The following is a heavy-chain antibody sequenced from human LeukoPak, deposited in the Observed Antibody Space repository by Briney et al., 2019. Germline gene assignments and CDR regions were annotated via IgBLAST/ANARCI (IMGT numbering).Heavy chain of an antibody. J-gene: IGHJ1*01. CDR3: ARDAAYDFRNPYRYFQH. D-gene: IGHD3-3*01. CDR1: GFTFSSYG. V-gene: IGHV3-30*03. Sequence: GGSLRLSCAASGFTFSSYGMHWVRQAPGKGLEWVTVISYDGSNKYYADSVRGRFTISRDNSKNTLYLQMNSLRAEATAVYYCARDAAYDFRNPYRYFQHWGQGTLVTVSS. CDR2: ISYDGSNK.